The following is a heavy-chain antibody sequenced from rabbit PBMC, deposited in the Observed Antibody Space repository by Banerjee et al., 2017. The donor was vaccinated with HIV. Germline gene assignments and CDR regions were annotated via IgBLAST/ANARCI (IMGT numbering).Heavy chain of an antibody. Sequence: QQQLEESGGGLVKPGGTLTLTCKASGIDFSSYYYMCWVRQAPGKGLESIACIAAGSSGITYYASWAKGRFTITKTSSTTVTLQMTSLTAADTATYFCARDLAGVIGWNFGLWGPGTLVTVS. V-gene: IGHV1S45*01. CDR1: GIDFSSYYY. J-gene: IGHJ4*01. CDR3: ARDLAGVIGWNFGL. D-gene: IGHD4-1*01. CDR2: IAAGSSGIT.